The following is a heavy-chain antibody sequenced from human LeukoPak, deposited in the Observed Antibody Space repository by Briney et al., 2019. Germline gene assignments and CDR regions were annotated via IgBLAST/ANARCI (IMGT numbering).Heavy chain of an antibody. CDR2: ISGSGGST. V-gene: IGHV3-23*01. Sequence: GGSLRLSCAASGFTFSCYAMSWVRQAPGKGLEWVSAISGSGGSTYYADSVKGRFTISRDNSKNTLYLQMNSLRAEDTAVYYCAKDLALGATHYYYYGMDVWAQGTTVTVSS. J-gene: IGHJ6*02. CDR3: AKDLALGATHYYYYGMDV. CDR1: GFTFSCYA. D-gene: IGHD1-26*01.